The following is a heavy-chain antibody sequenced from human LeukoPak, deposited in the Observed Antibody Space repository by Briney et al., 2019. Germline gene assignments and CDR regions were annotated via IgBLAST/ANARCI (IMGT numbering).Heavy chain of an antibody. Sequence: PSETLSLTCTVSGGSISSSSYYWGWIRQPPGKGLEWIGSIYYSGSTYYNPSLKSRVTISVDTSKNQFSLKLSPVTAADTAVYYCARLVSDWDFWSGYYYAQDYYFDYWGQGTLVTVSS. V-gene: IGHV4-39*01. CDR1: GGSISSSSYY. CDR2: IYYSGST. D-gene: IGHD3-3*01. J-gene: IGHJ4*02. CDR3: ARLVSDWDFWSGYYYAQDYYFDY.